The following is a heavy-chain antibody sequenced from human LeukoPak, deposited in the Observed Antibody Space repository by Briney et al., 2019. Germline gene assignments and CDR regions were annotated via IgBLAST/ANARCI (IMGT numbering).Heavy chain of an antibody. V-gene: IGHV4-59*08. D-gene: IGHD1-26*01. CDR1: GGSISSYY. CDR2: IYYSGST. Sequence: SETLSLTCTVSGGSISSYYWSWIRQPPGKGLEWIGYIYYSGSTNYNPTLKSRVTISVDTSKNQFSLKLSSVTAADTAVYYCATLTSKIVGARENAFDIWGQGTMVTVSS. CDR3: ATLTSKIVGARENAFDI. J-gene: IGHJ3*02.